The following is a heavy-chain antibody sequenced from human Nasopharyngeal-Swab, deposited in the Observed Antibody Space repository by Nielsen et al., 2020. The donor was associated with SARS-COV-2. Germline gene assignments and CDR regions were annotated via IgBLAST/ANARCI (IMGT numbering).Heavy chain of an antibody. J-gene: IGHJ2*01. D-gene: IGHD2-2*01. CDR3: ARVVPAAIGNWYFDL. CDR2: INHSGST. V-gene: IGHV4-34*01. Sequence: SETLSLTCAVYGGSFSGYYWSWIRQPPGKGLEWIGEINHSGSTNYNPSLKSRVTISVDTSKNQFSLKLSSVTAADTAVYYCARVVPAAIGNWYFDLWGRGTLVTVSS. CDR1: GGSFSGYY.